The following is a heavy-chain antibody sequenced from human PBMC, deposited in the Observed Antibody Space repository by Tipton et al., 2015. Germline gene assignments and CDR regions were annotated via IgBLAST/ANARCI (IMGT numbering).Heavy chain of an antibody. Sequence: TLSLTCTVSGGSISHYYWSWIRQPPGKGLEWLGHIYYSGNTNYNPSLKSRVTMSVDTSKNQFSLKLTSVNAADTAVYYCARVRYDSSGYQNWYFDLWGRGTLVTVSS. CDR1: GGSISHYY. J-gene: IGHJ2*01. D-gene: IGHD3-22*01. CDR2: IYYSGNT. CDR3: ARVRYDSSGYQNWYFDL. V-gene: IGHV4-59*01.